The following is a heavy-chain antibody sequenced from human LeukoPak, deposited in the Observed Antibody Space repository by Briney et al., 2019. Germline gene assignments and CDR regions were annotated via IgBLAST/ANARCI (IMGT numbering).Heavy chain of an antibody. V-gene: IGHV4-38-2*01. J-gene: IGHJ4*02. Sequence: SETLSLTCAVSGYSISSGYYWGWIRQTPGKGLEWIGSIYHSGSTYYNPSLKSRVTISVDTSKNQFSLKLSSVTAADTAVYYCASDCGGDCYNSDYWGQGTLVTVSS. CDR3: ASDCGGDCYNSDY. D-gene: IGHD2-21*02. CDR2: IYHSGST. CDR1: GYSISSGYY.